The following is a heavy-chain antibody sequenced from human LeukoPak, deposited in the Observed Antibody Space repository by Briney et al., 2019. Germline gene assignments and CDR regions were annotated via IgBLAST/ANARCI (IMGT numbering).Heavy chain of an antibody. CDR2: IIPVFGTP. J-gene: IGHJ4*02. CDR1: GGTFKKYT. CDR3: ARGGAEGVAGSLDF. V-gene: IGHV1-69*05. D-gene: IGHD6-19*01. Sequence: SVKVSCKASGGTFKKYTIQWVRQAPGQGLEWLGGIIPVFGTPNNAQKFQGRVSITTDETTTTGYMELSSLKSEDTAVYYCARGGAEGVAGSLDFWGQGTLVTVTS.